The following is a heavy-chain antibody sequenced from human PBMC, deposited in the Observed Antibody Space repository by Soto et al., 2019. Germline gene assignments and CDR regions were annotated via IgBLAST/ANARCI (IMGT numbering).Heavy chain of an antibody. CDR1: VYTFTDLS. CDR3: AASILRVWVLPHFDY. CDR2: FDPEKGKR. J-gene: IGHJ4*02. D-gene: IGHD3-10*01. Sequence: QVPLVQSGAAVKKPGASVKVSCKVSVYTFTDLSMHWVRQAPGEGLEWMGGFDPEKGKRIYAQNFQGRVTMTEDTSTGTAYMELSSLRSDDTAVYYCAASILRVWVLPHFDYWGQGTLVSVSS. V-gene: IGHV1-24*01.